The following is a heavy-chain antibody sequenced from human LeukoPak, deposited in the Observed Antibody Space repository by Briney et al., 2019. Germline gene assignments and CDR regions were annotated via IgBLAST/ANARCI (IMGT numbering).Heavy chain of an antibody. J-gene: IGHJ6*02. Sequence: SETLSLTCTVSGGSISSGDYYWSWIRQPPGKGLEWIGSVYYSGSTYYNPSLKSRVTISVDTSKNQFSLKLSSVTAADTAAYYCARLPRAWTTSKNYYYGMDVWGQGTTVTVSS. CDR1: GGSISSGDYY. D-gene: IGHD4-11*01. CDR3: ARLPRAWTTSKNYYYGMDV. V-gene: IGHV4-39*01. CDR2: VYYSGST.